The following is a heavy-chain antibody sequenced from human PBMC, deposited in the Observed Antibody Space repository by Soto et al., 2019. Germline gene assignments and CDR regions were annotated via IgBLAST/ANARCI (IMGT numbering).Heavy chain of an antibody. D-gene: IGHD4-17*01. V-gene: IGHV4-30-4*01. CDR3: ARAQTTVEGSGLGWFDP. Sequence: QVQLQESGPGLVKPSQTLSLTCTVSGGSISSGDYYWSWIRQPPGKGLEWIGYIYYSGSTYYNPSLKSRVTISVDTSKKQFSLKLSSVTAADTAVYYCARAQTTVEGSGLGWFDPWGQGTLVTVSS. J-gene: IGHJ5*02. CDR1: GGSISSGDYY. CDR2: IYYSGST.